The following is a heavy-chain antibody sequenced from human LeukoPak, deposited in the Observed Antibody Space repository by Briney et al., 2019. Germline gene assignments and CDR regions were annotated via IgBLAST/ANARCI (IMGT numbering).Heavy chain of an antibody. CDR3: ARGPDNYGLDY. CDR2: IYSGGST. Sequence: GGSLRLSCAASGFTVSNSYMSWVRQAPGKGLGWVSVIYSGGSTYYADSVKGRFTFSRDNSKNTLYLQMNSLRAEDTAVYYCARGPDNYGLDYWGQGTLVTVSS. J-gene: IGHJ4*02. CDR1: GFTVSNSY. D-gene: IGHD5-18*01. V-gene: IGHV3-66*01.